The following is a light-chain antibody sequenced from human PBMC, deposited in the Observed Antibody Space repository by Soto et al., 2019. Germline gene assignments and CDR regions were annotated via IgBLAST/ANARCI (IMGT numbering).Light chain of an antibody. V-gene: IGKV1-39*01. Sequence: DIQMTQSPSSLSASVVDRVTITFRASQSISSYLNWYQQKPGKAPKLLIYAASSLQSGVPSRFSGSGFGTEFTLTISSLQPDDFATYYCQQTYSSPITFGQGTRLEIK. CDR2: AAS. CDR1: QSISSY. CDR3: QQTYSSPIT. J-gene: IGKJ5*01.